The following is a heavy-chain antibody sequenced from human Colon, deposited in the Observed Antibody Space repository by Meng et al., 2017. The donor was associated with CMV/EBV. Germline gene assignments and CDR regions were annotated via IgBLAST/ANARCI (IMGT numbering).Heavy chain of an antibody. J-gene: IGHJ4*02. V-gene: IGHV3-21*06. CDR3: ARDTISGVVAFDY. Sequence: GGSLRLSCAASGFTVNRNYMTWVRQAPGKGLEWVASIVSSSTYIFYADSVKGRFTISRDNGKNLLYLQMNDLRAEDTGVYYCARDTISGVVAFDYWGQGTLVTVSS. D-gene: IGHD3-3*01. CDR1: GFTVNRNY. CDR2: IVSSSTYI.